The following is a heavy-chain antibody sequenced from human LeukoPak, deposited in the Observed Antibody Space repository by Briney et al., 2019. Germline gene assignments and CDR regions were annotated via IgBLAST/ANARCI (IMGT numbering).Heavy chain of an antibody. J-gene: IGHJ4*02. CDR2: IIPNLGTT. V-gene: IGHV1-69*04. D-gene: IGHD3-22*01. Sequence: SVKVSCKASGGTSNSHAISWVRQAPGQGLEWMGRIIPNLGTTNRAQNFQDRVTLTADKSTNTAYMELTSLTSDDTAVYYCATTNDGGGYQWGDFFDFWGQGTLVAVSS. CDR3: ATTNDGGGYQWGDFFDF. CDR1: GGTSNSHA.